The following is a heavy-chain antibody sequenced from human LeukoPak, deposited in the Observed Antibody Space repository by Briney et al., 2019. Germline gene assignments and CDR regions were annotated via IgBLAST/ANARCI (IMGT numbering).Heavy chain of an antibody. D-gene: IGHD2-2*01. CDR3: ARVASSSTSCLAN. CDR1: GLTFGSYW. V-gene: IGHV3-7*01. J-gene: IGHJ4*02. CDR2: INQAGSEK. Sequence: PGGSLRLSCAVSGLTFGSYWMTWIRQAPGKGLELVANINQAGSEKNYEDSAKGRFTISRDNVKNSVYLQMNSLRVEDTAVYYCARVASSSTSCLANCGLGTLVTVSS.